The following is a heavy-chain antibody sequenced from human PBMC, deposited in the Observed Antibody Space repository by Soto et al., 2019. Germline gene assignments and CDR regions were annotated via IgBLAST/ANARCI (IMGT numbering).Heavy chain of an antibody. V-gene: IGHV5-10-1*01. CDR1: GYSFTSYW. CDR3: ARHGITGTLLGY. CDR2: IDPSDSYT. J-gene: IGHJ4*02. D-gene: IGHD1-20*01. Sequence: GESLKISCKGSGYSFTSYWISWVRQMPGKGLEWMGRIDPSDSYTNYSPSFQGHVTISADKSISTTYLQWSSLKASDTAMYYCARHGITGTLLGYWGQGTLVTVSS.